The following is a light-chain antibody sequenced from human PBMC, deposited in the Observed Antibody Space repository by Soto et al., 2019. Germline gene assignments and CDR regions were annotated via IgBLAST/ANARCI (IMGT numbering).Light chain of an antibody. CDR3: QQYGRSPYS. V-gene: IGKV3-20*01. Sequence: EIVLTQSPGTLSLSLGERVTLSCRASQSVSSNYLAWYQQKPGQAPRLLIYGVSSRATGIPDRFTGSGSGRDFTLTISRLEPEDFAVYYCQQYGRSPYSFGQGTKV. J-gene: IGKJ2*01. CDR2: GVS. CDR1: QSVSSNY.